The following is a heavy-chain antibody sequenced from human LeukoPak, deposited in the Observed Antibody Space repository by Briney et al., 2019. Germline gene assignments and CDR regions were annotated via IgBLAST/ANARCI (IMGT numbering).Heavy chain of an antibody. CDR1: GGSISSLY. CDR3: ARHRAYSSSSPFDY. D-gene: IGHD6-6*01. J-gene: IGHJ4*02. Sequence: SETLSLTCSVSGGSISSLYWSWIRQPPGKGLEWMGYIYYTGSTNYNPSLKSRVTMFVDMSKNQFSLRLSSVTAADTAVYYCARHRAYSSSSPFDYWGQGTLVTVSS. V-gene: IGHV4-59*08. CDR2: IYYTGST.